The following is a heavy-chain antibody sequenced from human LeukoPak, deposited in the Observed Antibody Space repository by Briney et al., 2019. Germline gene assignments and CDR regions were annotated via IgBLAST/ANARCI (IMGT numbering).Heavy chain of an antibody. J-gene: IGHJ4*02. V-gene: IGHV3-53*01. Sequence: GSLRLSCAASGFIVSSNYMTWVRHAPGKGLEWVSLIYGDNATYYADSVKGRFTISRDSSKNTLFVQMTSLRVEDTAVYYCARINRGNYFLDYWGQGTLVTVSS. CDR2: IYGDNAT. CDR1: GFIVSSNY. D-gene: IGHD1-26*01. CDR3: ARINRGNYFLDY.